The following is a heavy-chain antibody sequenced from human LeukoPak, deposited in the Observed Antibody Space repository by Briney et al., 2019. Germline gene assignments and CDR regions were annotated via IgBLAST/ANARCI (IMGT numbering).Heavy chain of an antibody. CDR2: IRYDGSHK. V-gene: IGHV3-30*02. Sequence: GGSLRLSCAASGFTFCSYGVHWVRQAPGKGVEWVAFIRYDGSHKYYADSVKSRFTNSRDNSKNTLYLQMNSLRAEDTTVYYCANVLLGNMPANAFDIWGQGTMVTVSS. J-gene: IGHJ3*02. CDR1: GFTFCSYG. D-gene: IGHD2-2*01. CDR3: ANVLLGNMPANAFDI.